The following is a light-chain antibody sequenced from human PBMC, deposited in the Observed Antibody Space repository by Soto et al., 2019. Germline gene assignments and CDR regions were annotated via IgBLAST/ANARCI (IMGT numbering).Light chain of an antibody. V-gene: IGKV3-11*01. J-gene: IGKJ3*01. Sequence: EIVLTQSPATLSLSPGERATLSCRASQSVGSSLVWFQQRPGQPPRLLMYDASTRATGIPARFSGSGSGTNSTLTTSSLEPEDFAAYYCQQHSNWQFTFGPGTKVDI. CDR3: QQHSNWQFT. CDR2: DAS. CDR1: QSVGSS.